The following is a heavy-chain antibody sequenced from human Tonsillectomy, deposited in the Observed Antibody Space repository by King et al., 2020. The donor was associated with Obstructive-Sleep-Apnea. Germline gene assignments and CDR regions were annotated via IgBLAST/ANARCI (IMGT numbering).Heavy chain of an antibody. CDR1: GFTFSSYG. Sequence: VQLVESGGGVVQPGRSLRLSCAASGFTFSSYGMHWVRQAPGKGLEWVAFIRCDGSNKYYADSVKGRFTISRDNSKNTLYLQMNSLRAEDTAVYYCAKELSDWAGNDYWGQGTLVTVSS. V-gene: IGHV3-30*02. J-gene: IGHJ4*02. CDR2: IRCDGSNK. CDR3: AKELSDWAGNDY. D-gene: IGHD2-2*01.